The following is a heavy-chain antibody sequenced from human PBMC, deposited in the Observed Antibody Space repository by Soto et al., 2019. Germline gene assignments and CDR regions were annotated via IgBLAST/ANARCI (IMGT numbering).Heavy chain of an antibody. CDR1: GYTFTSYD. CDR2: MNPNSGNT. Sequence: QVQLVQSGAEVKRPGASVRVSCKASGYTFTSYDINWVRQATGQGLEWLGWMNPNSGNTGYAQKFQGRITLTRSTSTSTAYMELTSLRSEETAVYYWARGIHWGQGTMVTVSS. CDR3: ARGIH. V-gene: IGHV1-8*01. J-gene: IGHJ3*01.